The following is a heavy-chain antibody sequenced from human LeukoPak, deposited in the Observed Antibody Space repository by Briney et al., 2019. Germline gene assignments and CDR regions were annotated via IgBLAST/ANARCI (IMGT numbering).Heavy chain of an antibody. CDR2: IYPGDSDT. CDR3: ARTYCGGDCYYSYFDY. V-gene: IGHV5-51*01. Sequence: GESLKISCKGSGYIFTTYWIGWVRQKAGESLEWMGIIYPGDSDTRYSPSFQGQVTISGDKSISTAYLQWSSLKASDTAMYYCARTYCGGDCYYSYFDYWGQGTLVTVSS. CDR1: GYIFTTYW. J-gene: IGHJ4*02. D-gene: IGHD2-21*02.